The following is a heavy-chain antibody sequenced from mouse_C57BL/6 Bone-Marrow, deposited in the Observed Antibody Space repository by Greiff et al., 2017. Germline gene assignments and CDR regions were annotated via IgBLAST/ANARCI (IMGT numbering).Heavy chain of an antibody. Sequence: QVQLQQPGAELVMPGASVKLSCKASGYTFTSYWMHWVKQRPGQGLEWIGVIDPSDSYTNYNQKFKGKATLTVDTSSSTAYMQLSSLTSEDSAVXYCARAFSTVVAVDYWGQGTTLTVSS. CDR2: IDPSDSYT. CDR3: ARAFSTVVAVDY. CDR1: GYTFTSYW. J-gene: IGHJ2*01. D-gene: IGHD1-1*01. V-gene: IGHV1-59*01.